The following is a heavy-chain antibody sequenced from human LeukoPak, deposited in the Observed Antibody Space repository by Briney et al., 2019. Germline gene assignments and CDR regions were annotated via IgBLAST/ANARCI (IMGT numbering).Heavy chain of an antibody. D-gene: IGHD3-10*01. CDR2: IYYSGST. CDR1: GGSISSSSYY. V-gene: IGHV4-39*01. CDR3: ARLRNYGSGSTAFDY. J-gene: IGHJ4*02. Sequence: PSETLSLTCTVSGGSISSSSYYWGWIRQPPGKGLEWIGSIYYSGSTYYNPSLKSRVTKSVDTSKNQFSLKLSSVTAADTAVYYCARLRNYGSGSTAFDYWGQGTLVTVSS.